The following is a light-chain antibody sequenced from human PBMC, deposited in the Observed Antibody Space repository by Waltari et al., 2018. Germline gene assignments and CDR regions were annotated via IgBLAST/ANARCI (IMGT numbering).Light chain of an antibody. CDR3: SSYTTTNIVV. Sequence: QSALTQPASVSGSPGQSITISCTGSSSDIGAYNFVSWYQQHPGKAPQLMIYDVSKRPSWVSNRFSGSKSGNTASLTIYGLQVEDEADYFCSSYTTTNIVVFGGGTELTVL. CDR2: DVS. CDR1: SSDIGAYNF. J-gene: IGLJ2*01. V-gene: IGLV2-14*03.